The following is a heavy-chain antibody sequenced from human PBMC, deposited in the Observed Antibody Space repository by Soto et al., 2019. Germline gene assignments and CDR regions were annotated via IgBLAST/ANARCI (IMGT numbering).Heavy chain of an antibody. D-gene: IGHD3-10*02. CDR1: GLSFSDYS. J-gene: IGHJ4*02. CDR3: ATVFRSSNFNY. V-gene: IGHV3-11*01. CDR2: ITSSSSTI. Sequence: QVELVESGGGLVKPGGSLRLSCAASGLSFSDYSMSWIRQAPGKGLEWIAYITSSSSTIYYADSVKGRFTISRNDAKNSRYLPRDSPRAEDTAVYYCATVFRSSNFNYWGQGTLVTVSS.